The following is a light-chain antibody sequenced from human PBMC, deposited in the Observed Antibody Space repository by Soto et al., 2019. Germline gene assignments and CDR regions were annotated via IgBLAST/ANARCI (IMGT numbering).Light chain of an antibody. CDR3: QQYTNFYT. CDR2: KAS. CDR1: QSISTW. J-gene: IGKJ2*01. Sequence: DIQMTQSPSTLSASVGDRVSITCRASQSISTWVAWYQQKPGKAPKLLIYKASSLESGVPSRFSGSGSGTEFTLTITSLQPDFFATYYCQQYTNFYTFGQGTRLEI. V-gene: IGKV1-5*03.